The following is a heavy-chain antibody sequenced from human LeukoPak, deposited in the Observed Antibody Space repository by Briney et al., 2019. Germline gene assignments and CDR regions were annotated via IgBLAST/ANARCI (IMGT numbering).Heavy chain of an antibody. J-gene: IGHJ6*03. CDR2: INHSGST. V-gene: IGHV4-34*01. Sequence: PSETLSLTCAVYGGSFSGYYWSWIRQPPGKGLEGIGEINHSGSTNYNPSLKSRVTISVDTSKNQFSLKLSSVTAADTAVYYCARGRISSWYYYYMDVWGKGTTVTVSS. D-gene: IGHD6-13*01. CDR3: ARGRISSWYYYYMDV. CDR1: GGSFSGYY.